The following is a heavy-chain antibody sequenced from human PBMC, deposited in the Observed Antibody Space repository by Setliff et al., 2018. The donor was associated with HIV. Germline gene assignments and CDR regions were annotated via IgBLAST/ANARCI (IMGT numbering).Heavy chain of an antibody. CDR2: IYTSGP. CDR3: ARAGYHGSGRYSFDY. Sequence: PSETLSLTCTVSGDSISSGSNYWSWIRQPAGKGLEWIGRIYTSGPRYNPSLENRVTISVDTSKSQFFLMLSSVTAADTAVYYCARAGYHGSGRYSFDYWGQGKMVTVSS. V-gene: IGHV4-61*02. J-gene: IGHJ4*02. D-gene: IGHD3-10*01. CDR1: GDSISSGSNY.